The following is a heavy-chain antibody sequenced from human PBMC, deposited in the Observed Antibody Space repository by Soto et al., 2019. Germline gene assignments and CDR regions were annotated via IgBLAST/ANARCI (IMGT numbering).Heavy chain of an antibody. J-gene: IGHJ3*02. Sequence: ASVKVSCKASGYTFTSYGISWVRQAPGQGLEWMGWISAYNGNTNYAQKFQGRVTMTRDTSISTAYMELSRLRSDDTAVYYCARGFVEMAPQAGFDIWGQGTMVTVSS. CDR3: ARGFVEMAPQAGFDI. CDR1: GYTFTSYG. CDR2: ISAYNGNT. D-gene: IGHD2-15*01. V-gene: IGHV1-18*01.